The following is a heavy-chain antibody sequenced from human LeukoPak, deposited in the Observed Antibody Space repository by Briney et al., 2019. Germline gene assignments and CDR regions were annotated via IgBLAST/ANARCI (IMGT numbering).Heavy chain of an antibody. Sequence: ASVKVSCKASGYTFTGYYMHWVRQAPGQGLEWMGWINPNSGGTNYAQKFQGRVTMTRDTSISTAYMELSRLRSDDTAVYYCARGGTHNSYSSSWYQGNWFDPWGQGTLVTVSS. J-gene: IGHJ5*02. CDR2: INPNSGGT. CDR3: ARGGTHNSYSSSWYQGNWFDP. D-gene: IGHD6-13*01. V-gene: IGHV1-2*02. CDR1: GYTFTGYY.